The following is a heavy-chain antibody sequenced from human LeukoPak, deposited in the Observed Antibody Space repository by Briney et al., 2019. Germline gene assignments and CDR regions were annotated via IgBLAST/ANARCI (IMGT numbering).Heavy chain of an antibody. J-gene: IGHJ4*02. D-gene: IGHD3-10*01. V-gene: IGHV4-34*01. CDR1: GGSFSDYY. CDR3: ARRLLLWFGDHRGGFDY. CDR2: INHSGST. Sequence: PSETLSLTCAVYGGSFSDYYWSWIRQPPGKGLEWIGEINHSGSTNYNPSLKSRVTISVDTSKNQFSLKLSSVTAADTAVYYCARRLLLWFGDHRGGFDYWGQGTLVTVSS.